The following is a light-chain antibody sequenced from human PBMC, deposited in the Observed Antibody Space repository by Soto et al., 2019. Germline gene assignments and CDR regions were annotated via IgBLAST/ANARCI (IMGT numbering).Light chain of an antibody. CDR3: TSYASGSSHVV. CDR1: SSDIGGYDY. J-gene: IGLJ2*01. V-gene: IGLV2-14*01. CDR2: DVT. Sequence: QSALTQPASVSGSPGQSITLSCTGTSSDIGGYDYVSWYQRHPGKAPKLIIYDVTNRPSGVSNRFSGSKSRNTASLTISGLQAEDEADYYCTSYASGSSHVVFGGGTKLTVL.